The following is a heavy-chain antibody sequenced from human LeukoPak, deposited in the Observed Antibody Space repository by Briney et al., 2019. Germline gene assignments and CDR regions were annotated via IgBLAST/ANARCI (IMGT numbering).Heavy chain of an antibody. D-gene: IGHD3-3*01. CDR1: GFTFSSYW. CDR2: IKQDGSEK. J-gene: IGHJ4*02. V-gene: IGHV3-7*01. CDR3: ARDEMTYYDFWSGYYKATDY. Sequence: PGGSLRLSCAASGFTFSSYWMSWVRQAPGKGLEGVANIKQDGSEKYYVDSVKGRFTISRDNAKNSLYLQMNSLRAEDTAVYYCARDEMTYYDFWSGYYKATDYWGQGTLVTVSS.